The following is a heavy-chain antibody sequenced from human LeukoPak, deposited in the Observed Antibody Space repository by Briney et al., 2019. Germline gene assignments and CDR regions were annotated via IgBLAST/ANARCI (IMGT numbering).Heavy chain of an antibody. V-gene: IGHV1-8*01. CDR2: MNPNSGNT. Sequence: ASVTVSCKASGYTFTSYDINWVRQAPGQGLEWMGWMNPNSGNTGYAQKFQGRVTMTRNTSISTAYMELSSLRSEDTAVYYCARGSLRYFDWLAPEDAFDIWGQGTMVTVSS. J-gene: IGHJ3*02. D-gene: IGHD3-9*01. CDR1: GYTFTSYD. CDR3: ARGSLRYFDWLAPEDAFDI.